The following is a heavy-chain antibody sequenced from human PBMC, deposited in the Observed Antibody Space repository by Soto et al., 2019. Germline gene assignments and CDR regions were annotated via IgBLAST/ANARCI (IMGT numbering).Heavy chain of an antibody. CDR3: TTDPSGGYDFWSGYLYYFDY. CDR1: GFTFSNAW. CDR2: IKSKTDGGTT. Sequence: PGGSLRLCCAASGFTFSNAWMSWVRQAPRKGLEWVGRIKSKTDGGTTDYAAPVKGRFTISRDDSKNTLYLQMNSLKTEDTAVYYCTTDPSGGYDFWSGYLYYFDYWGQGTLVTVSS. D-gene: IGHD3-3*01. V-gene: IGHV3-15*01. J-gene: IGHJ4*02.